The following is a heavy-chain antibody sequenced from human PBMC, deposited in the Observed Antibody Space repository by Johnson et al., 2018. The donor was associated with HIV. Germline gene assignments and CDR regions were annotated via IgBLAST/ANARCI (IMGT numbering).Heavy chain of an antibody. CDR3: TTPRPNWGWNAFHI. Sequence: VQLVESGGGLVQPGGSLRLSCAASGFTFSNAWMSWVRQAPGKGLEWVGRIKSKTDGGTTDYAAPVKGRFTIPRDDSKNTLYLQMNSLKTEDTAVYYCTTPRPNWGWNAFHIWGQWTMVTVSS. CDR2: IKSKTDGGTT. CDR1: GFTFSNAW. D-gene: IGHD7-27*01. V-gene: IGHV3-15*01. J-gene: IGHJ3*02.